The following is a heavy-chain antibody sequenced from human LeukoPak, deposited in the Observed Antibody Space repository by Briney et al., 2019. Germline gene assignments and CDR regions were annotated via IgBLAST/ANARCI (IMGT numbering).Heavy chain of an antibody. V-gene: IGHV3-23*01. CDR1: GFTFSTYA. J-gene: IGHJ4*02. D-gene: IGHD6-13*01. Sequence: GGSLRLSCAASGFTFSTYAMSWVRQAPGKGLEWVSNISGNGANTYYADSVRGRFTISRDNSKNSLYLQMNSLRAEATDVYYCSKERAGYTNPYFFVCWGQAALVTVSS. CDR2: ISGNGANT. CDR3: SKERAGYTNPYFFVC.